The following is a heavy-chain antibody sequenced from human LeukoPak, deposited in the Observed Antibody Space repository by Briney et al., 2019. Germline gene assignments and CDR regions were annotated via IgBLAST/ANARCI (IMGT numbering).Heavy chain of an antibody. J-gene: IGHJ4*02. Sequence: SETLSLTCTVSGGSISSYYWSWIRQPAGKGLEWIGRIYTSGSTNYNPSLTSRVTMSVDTSKNQFSLKLSSVTAADTAVYSCARDLLTYYHDSSGYFDYWGQGTLVTVSS. CDR2: IYTSGST. V-gene: IGHV4-4*07. CDR3: ARDLLTYYHDSSGYFDY. CDR1: GGSISSYY. D-gene: IGHD3-22*01.